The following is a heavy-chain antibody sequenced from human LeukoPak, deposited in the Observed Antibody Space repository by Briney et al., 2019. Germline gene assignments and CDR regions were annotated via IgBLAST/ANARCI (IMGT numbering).Heavy chain of an antibody. CDR3: ARTAANDY. J-gene: IGHJ4*02. D-gene: IGHD6-13*01. Sequence: GGSLRLSCAASGFTFSTYTMNWVRQAPGKGLEWVSYISSSSSTIYYADSVKGRFTISRDNAKNTLYLQMNSLRAEDTAIYYCARTAANDYWGQGTLVTVSS. V-gene: IGHV3-48*01. CDR2: ISSSSSTI. CDR1: GFTFSTYT.